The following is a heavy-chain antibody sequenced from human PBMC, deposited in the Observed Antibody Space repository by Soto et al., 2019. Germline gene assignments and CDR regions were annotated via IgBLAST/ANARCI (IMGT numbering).Heavy chain of an antibody. CDR1: GGSFSAYY. J-gene: IGHJ4*02. Sequence: QVQLQQWGAGLLKPSETLSLTCAVYGGSFSAYYWSWIRQPPGKGLEWIGEINHSGSNYNPSLKSRGTISVDTSKNQFSLKLSSVTAADTAVYYCARGQSSLLLDCWGQGILVTVSS. V-gene: IGHV4-34*01. D-gene: IGHD2-8*02. CDR3: ARGQSSLLLDC. CDR2: INHSGS.